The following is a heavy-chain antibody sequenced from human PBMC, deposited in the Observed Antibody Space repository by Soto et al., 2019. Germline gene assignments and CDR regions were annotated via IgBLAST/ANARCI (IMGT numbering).Heavy chain of an antibody. V-gene: IGHV3-7*01. CDR1: GFTFSSYW. CDR2: IKQDGSEK. J-gene: IGHJ4*02. CDR3: AKMTTVTTKERYFDY. D-gene: IGHD4-17*01. Sequence: PGGSLRLSCAASGFTFSSYWMSWVRQAPGKGLEWVANIKQDGSEKYYVDSVKGRFTISRDNAKNSLYLQMNSLRAEDTAVYYCAKMTTVTTKERYFDYWGQGTLVTVPQ.